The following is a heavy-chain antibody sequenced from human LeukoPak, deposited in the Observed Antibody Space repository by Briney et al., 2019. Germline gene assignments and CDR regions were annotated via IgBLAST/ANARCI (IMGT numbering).Heavy chain of an antibody. J-gene: IGHJ4*02. V-gene: IGHV4-38-2*02. CDR3: ARVEGATRSFDY. CDR1: GYSISSGYH. Sequence: SETLSLTCTVSGYSISSGYHWAWIRQPPGKGLEWIGAIYRSGKTYYNPSLKSRVTISVDTSKNQFSLKLSSVTAADTAVYYCARVEGATRSFDYWGQGTLVTVSS. CDR2: IYRSGKT. D-gene: IGHD1-26*01.